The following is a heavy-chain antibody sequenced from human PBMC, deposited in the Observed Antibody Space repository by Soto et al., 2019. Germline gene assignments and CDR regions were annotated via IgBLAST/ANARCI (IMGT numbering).Heavy chain of an antibody. J-gene: IGHJ3*02. Sequence: PGESLKISCKGSGYSFTSYWIGWVRQMPGKGLEWMGIIYPGDSDTRYSPSFQGQVTISADKSISTAYLQWSSLKASDTAMYYCARAISYYIDSSGYHADAFYTWGQRTMDT. CDR2: IYPGDSDT. CDR3: ARAISYYIDSSGYHADAFYT. CDR1: GYSFTSYW. V-gene: IGHV5-51*01. D-gene: IGHD3-22*01.